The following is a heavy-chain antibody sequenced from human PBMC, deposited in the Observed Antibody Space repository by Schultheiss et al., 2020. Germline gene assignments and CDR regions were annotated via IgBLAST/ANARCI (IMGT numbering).Heavy chain of an antibody. CDR2: IYYSGST. Sequence: SETLSLTCTVSGGSLSSSSYYWGWIRQPPGKGLEWIGNIYYSGSTSYNPSLKSRVTISVDTSKNQFSLKLSSVTAADTAVYYCARRYCITTTCLRGRWFGPWGQGTLVTVSS. CDR3: ARRYCITTTCLRGRWFGP. CDR1: GGSLSSSSYY. D-gene: IGHD2-2*01. V-gene: IGHV4-39*01. J-gene: IGHJ5*02.